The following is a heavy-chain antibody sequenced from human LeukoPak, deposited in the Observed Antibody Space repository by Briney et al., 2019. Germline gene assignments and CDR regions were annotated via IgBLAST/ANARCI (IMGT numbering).Heavy chain of an antibody. Sequence: ASVNVSFTASGHTFSVYYMHWVRQAPGQGLEWMGRINPNGGGTNYAQRLQGRVTMTSDTSISTAYMELSSLRSDDTAVYYCARERKITSFGVACDYWGQGTLVTVSS. V-gene: IGHV1-2*06. CDR3: ARERKITSFGVACDY. J-gene: IGHJ4*02. CDR2: INPNGGGT. CDR1: GHTFSVYY. D-gene: IGHD3-3*01.